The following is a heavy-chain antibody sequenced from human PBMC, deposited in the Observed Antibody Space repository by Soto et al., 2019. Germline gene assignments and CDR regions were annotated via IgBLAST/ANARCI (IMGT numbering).Heavy chain of an antibody. D-gene: IGHD6-13*01. CDR3: ARHQSHSSSYVDP. V-gene: IGHV4-59*08. Sequence: SETLSLTCTVSGASVINHYWAWIRQSPGRGLEPIGYFSNTATTTYNPSLKTRVTISVDASKSQFSLKLSSVTAADTAVYYCARHQSHSSSYVDPWGQGTLVTVSS. J-gene: IGHJ5*02. CDR2: FSNTATT. CDR1: GASVINHY.